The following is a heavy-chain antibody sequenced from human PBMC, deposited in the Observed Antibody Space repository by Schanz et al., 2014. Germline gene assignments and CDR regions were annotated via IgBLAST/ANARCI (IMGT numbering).Heavy chain of an antibody. Sequence: VQLVESGGNLVQPGGSLRLSCAASGFTFSAYGMHWVRQAPGKGLEWVSVIYSGGSTYYADSVKGRFTISRDNSKNTLYLQMNSLRAEDTAVYYCARDRWDWNNAFDIWGQGTMVTVSS. J-gene: IGHJ3*02. CDR1: GFTFSAYG. D-gene: IGHD1-1*01. CDR2: IYSGGST. V-gene: IGHV3-NL1*01. CDR3: ARDRWDWNNAFDI.